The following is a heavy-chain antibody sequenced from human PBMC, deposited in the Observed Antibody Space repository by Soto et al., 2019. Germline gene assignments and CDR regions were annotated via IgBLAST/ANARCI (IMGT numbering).Heavy chain of an antibody. D-gene: IGHD6-13*01. V-gene: IGHV3-23*01. Sequence: EVQLLESGGGLVQPGGSLRLSCAASGFTFSSYAMSWVRQAPGKGLEWVSAISGSGGSTYYADSVEGRFTISRDNSKNTLYLQMNSRRAEDRAVDYGAKGGLGTAGLGYYYYGMDVWGQGTTVTVSS. J-gene: IGHJ6*02. CDR2: ISGSGGST. CDR3: AKGGLGTAGLGYYYYGMDV. CDR1: GFTFSSYA.